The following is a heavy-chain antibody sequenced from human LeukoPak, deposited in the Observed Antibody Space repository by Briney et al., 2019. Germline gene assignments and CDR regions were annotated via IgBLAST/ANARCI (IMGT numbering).Heavy chain of an antibody. Sequence: PGGSLRLSCAASGFTFSNHAMSWDRQAPGKGLEWVAVISDSGGSTYYADSVKGRFTISRDNSKNTLYLQMNSLRADDTAVYYCARHKEEFGDSCLDDDWGQGTLVTVSS. V-gene: IGHV3-23*01. J-gene: IGHJ4*02. CDR3: ARHKEEFGDSCLDDD. D-gene: IGHD4-17*01. CDR2: ISDSGGST. CDR1: GFTFSNHA.